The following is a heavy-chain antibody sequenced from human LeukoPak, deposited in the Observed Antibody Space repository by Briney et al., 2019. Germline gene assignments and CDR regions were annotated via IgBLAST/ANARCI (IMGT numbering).Heavy chain of an antibody. CDR2: IYYSGST. V-gene: IGHV4-39*01. CDR1: GGSISSSSYC. CDR3: ARLEMATIQLDY. J-gene: IGHJ4*02. D-gene: IGHD5-24*01. Sequence: SETLSLTCTVSGGSISSSSYCWGWIRQPPGKGLEWIGSIYYSGSTYYNPSLKSRVTISVDTSKNQFSLKLSSVTAADTAVYYCARLEMATIQLDYWGQGTLVTVSS.